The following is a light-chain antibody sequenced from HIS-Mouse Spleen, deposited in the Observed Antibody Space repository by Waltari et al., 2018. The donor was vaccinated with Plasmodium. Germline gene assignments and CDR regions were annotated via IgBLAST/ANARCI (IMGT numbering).Light chain of an antibody. CDR1: QSVSSSY. J-gene: IGKJ4*01. Sequence: EIVLTQSPGTLSLSPGERATLSCRASQSVSSSYLAWYQQKPGQAPRLRSYGASSRATGIPDRCSGSGSGTDFTLTISRLEPEDFAVYYCQQYGSSPLTFGGGTKVEIK. V-gene: IGKV3-20*01. CDR2: GAS. CDR3: QQYGSSPLT.